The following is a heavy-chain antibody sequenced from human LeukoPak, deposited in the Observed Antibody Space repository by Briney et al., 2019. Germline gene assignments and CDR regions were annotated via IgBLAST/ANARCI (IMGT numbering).Heavy chain of an antibody. CDR3: ATEYGDLKY. CDR1: GYTFTSYY. V-gene: IGHV1-46*01. Sequence: ASVKVSCTASGYTFTSYYMHWVRQAPGRGLEWMGIINPSGGSTSYAQKFQGRVTMTRDTSTSTVYMELSSLRSEDTAVYYCATEYGDLKYWGQGTLVTVSS. D-gene: IGHD4-17*01. CDR2: INPSGGST. J-gene: IGHJ4*02.